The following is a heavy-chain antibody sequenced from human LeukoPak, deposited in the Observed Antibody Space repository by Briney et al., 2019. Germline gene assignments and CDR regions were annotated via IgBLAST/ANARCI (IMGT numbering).Heavy chain of an antibody. V-gene: IGHV3-30*02. CDR3: AKDRVVPAAPDWFDP. J-gene: IGHJ5*02. Sequence: PGGSLRPSCAASGFTFSSYGMHWVRQAPGKGLGWVAFIRYDGSNKYYADSVKGRFTISRDNSKNTLYLQMNSLRAEDTAVYYCAKDRVVPAAPDWFDPWGQGTLVTVSS. CDR1: GFTFSSYG. D-gene: IGHD2-2*01. CDR2: IRYDGSNK.